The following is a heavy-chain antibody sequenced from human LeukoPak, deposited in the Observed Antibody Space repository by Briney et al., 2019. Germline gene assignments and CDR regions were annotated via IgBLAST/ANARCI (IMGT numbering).Heavy chain of an antibody. CDR3: ARIGYCSSTSCYAGIYYYYYGMDV. CDR2: ISAYNGNT. V-gene: IGHV1-18*01. J-gene: IGHJ6*02. CDR1: GYTFTSYG. D-gene: IGHD2-2*01. Sequence: ASVKVSCKASGYTFTSYGISWVRQAPGQGLEWMGWISAYNGNTNYAQKLQGRVTMTTDTSTSTAYMELRSLRSDDTAVYYCARIGYCSSTSCYAGIYYYYYGMDVWGQGTTVTVSS.